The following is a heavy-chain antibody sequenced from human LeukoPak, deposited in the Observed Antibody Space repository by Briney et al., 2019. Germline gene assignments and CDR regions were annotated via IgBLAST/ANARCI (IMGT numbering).Heavy chain of an antibody. CDR3: ARGGYGDYAHSDY. D-gene: IGHD4-17*01. J-gene: IGHJ4*02. CDR1: GGSISSGDYY. CDR2: IYYSGST. Sequence: SETLSLTCTVSGGSISSGDYYWSWIRQPPGKGLEWIGYIYYSGSTYYNPSLKSRVTISVDTSKNQFSLKLSSVTAADTAVYYCARGGYGDYAHSDYWGQGTLVTVSS. V-gene: IGHV4-30-4*01.